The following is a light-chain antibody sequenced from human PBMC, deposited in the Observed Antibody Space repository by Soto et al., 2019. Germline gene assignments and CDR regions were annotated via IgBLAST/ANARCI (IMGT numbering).Light chain of an antibody. CDR3: QCYDSSLNGYVV. V-gene: IGLV1-40*01. Sequence: QSVLTQPPSVSGAPGQRVTISCTGSSSNIGAGYDVHWYQQLPGTAPKLLIYGHSNRPSGVPDRFSGSKSGTSASLAITGLQAEDEADYYCQCYDSSLNGYVVFGGGTKLTVL. CDR1: SSNIGAGYD. CDR2: GHS. J-gene: IGLJ2*01.